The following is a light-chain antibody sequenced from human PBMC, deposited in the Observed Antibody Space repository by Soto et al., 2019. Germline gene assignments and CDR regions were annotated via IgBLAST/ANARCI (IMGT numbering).Light chain of an antibody. Sequence: EIVMTQSPATLSMSPGERGTLSCRASQSVSSNLAWYQLKPGQAPRLLIYGTSTRATGIPARFSGSESGTEFTLTISSLQSEDSAVYYCQHYNNWPYTFGQGIKLEIK. J-gene: IGKJ2*01. V-gene: IGKV3-15*01. CDR1: QSVSSN. CDR3: QHYNNWPYT. CDR2: GTS.